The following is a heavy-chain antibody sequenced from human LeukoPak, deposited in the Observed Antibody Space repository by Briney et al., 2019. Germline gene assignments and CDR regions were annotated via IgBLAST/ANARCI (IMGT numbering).Heavy chain of an antibody. CDR2: IYYSGST. J-gene: IGHJ2*01. D-gene: IGHD2-15*01. CDR3: ARHEYCSGGSCYLDWYFDL. CDR1: GGSISSSSYY. Sequence: PSETLSLTCTVSGGSISSSSYYWGWLRQPPGKGLEWIGSIYYSGSTYYNPSLKSRVTISVDTSKNQFSLKLSSVTAADTAVYYCARHEYCSGGSCYLDWYFDLWGRGTLVTVSS. V-gene: IGHV4-39*01.